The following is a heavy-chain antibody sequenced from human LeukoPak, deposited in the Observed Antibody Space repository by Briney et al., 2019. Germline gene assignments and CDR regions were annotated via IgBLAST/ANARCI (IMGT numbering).Heavy chain of an antibody. CDR1: GYTFTSYY. CDR2: INPNSGGT. J-gene: IGHJ4*02. V-gene: IGHV1-2*02. D-gene: IGHD3-22*01. Sequence: ASVKVSCKATGYTFTSYYMHWVRPAPGQGLEWMGWINPNSGGTNFAQKFQGRVSMTRDTSISTAYMELSRLRSDDTAVYYCARELGSGYYRYFDYWGQGTLVTVSS. CDR3: ARELGSGYYRYFDY.